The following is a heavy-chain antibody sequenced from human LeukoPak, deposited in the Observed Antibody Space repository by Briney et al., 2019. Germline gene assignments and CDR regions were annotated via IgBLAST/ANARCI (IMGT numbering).Heavy chain of an antibody. CDR3: ARNTKVQFYYYYMDV. J-gene: IGHJ6*03. CDR1: GFTFSSYA. CDR2: ISGSGGST. Sequence: PGGSLRLSCAASGFTFSSYAMSWVRQAPGKGLEWVSAISGSGGSTYYADSVKGRFTISRDNSKNTLYLQMNSLRAEDTAVYYCARNTKVQFYYYYMDVWGKGTTVTISS. V-gene: IGHV3-23*01.